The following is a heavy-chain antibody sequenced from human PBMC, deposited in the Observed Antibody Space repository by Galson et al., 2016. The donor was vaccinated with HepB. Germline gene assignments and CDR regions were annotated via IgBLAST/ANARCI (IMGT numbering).Heavy chain of an antibody. CDR1: GFTFNNFG. V-gene: IGHV3-30*03. CDR2: ISFDGSKK. J-gene: IGHJ1*01. Sequence: SLRLSCAASGFTFNNFGMHWVRQAPGKGLEWVTTISFDGSKKYYGDSVKGRFTISKDNFKNTVYLQINSLRPEDTAVYFCVRGPGVGGESLLGFQSRGQGTLVIVSS. CDR3: VRGPGVGGESLLGFQS. D-gene: IGHD3-10*01.